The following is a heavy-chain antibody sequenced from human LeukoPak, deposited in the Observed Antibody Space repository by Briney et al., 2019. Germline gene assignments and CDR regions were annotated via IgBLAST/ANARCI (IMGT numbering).Heavy chain of an antibody. D-gene: IGHD5-12*01. CDR3: ARQGGYGYYFDY. CDR1: GFTFSSYG. Sequence: PGGSLRLSCEASGFTFSSYGMHWVRQAPGKGLEWVAVISFDGSNKYYADSVKGRFTISRDNSKNTLYLQMNSLRAADTAMYYCARQGGYGYYFDYWGQGTLVTVSP. V-gene: IGHV3-30*03. J-gene: IGHJ4*02. CDR2: ISFDGSNK.